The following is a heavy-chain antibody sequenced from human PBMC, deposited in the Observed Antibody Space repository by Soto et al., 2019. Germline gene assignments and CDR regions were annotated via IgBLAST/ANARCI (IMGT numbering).Heavy chain of an antibody. CDR1: GGTFSSYA. D-gene: IGHD2-2*02. V-gene: IGHV1-69*06. Sequence: ASVKVSCKASGGTFSSYAISWVRQAPGQGLEWMGGIIPIFGTANYARKFQGRVTITADKSTSTAYMELSSLRSEDTAVYYCARGSDCSSTSCYTVGIYYGMDVWGQGTTVTVSS. CDR3: ARGSDCSSTSCYTVGIYYGMDV. CDR2: IIPIFGTA. J-gene: IGHJ6*02.